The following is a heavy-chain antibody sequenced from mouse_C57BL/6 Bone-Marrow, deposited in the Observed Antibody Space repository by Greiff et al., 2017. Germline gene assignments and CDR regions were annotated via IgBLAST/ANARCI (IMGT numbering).Heavy chain of an antibody. CDR3: AREGKDAGGFAY. J-gene: IGHJ3*01. V-gene: IGHV5-15*01. CDR2: ISNLAYSI. Sequence: EVQRVESGGGLVQPGGSLKLSCAASGFTFSDYGMAWVRQAPRKGPEWVAFISNLAYSIYYADTVTGRFTISRENAKNTLYLEMSSLRSEDTAMYYCAREGKDAGGFAYWGQGTLVTVSA. CDR1: GFTFSDYG.